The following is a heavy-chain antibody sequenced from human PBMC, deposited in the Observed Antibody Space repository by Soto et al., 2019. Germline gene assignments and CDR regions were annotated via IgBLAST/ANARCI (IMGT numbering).Heavy chain of an antibody. D-gene: IGHD2-15*01. CDR1: GGTFSSYT. Sequence: QVQLVQSGAEVKKPGSSVKVSCKASGGTFSSYTISWVRQAPGQGLEWMGRIIPILGIANYEPKFQGRVTITADKSTSTGYMELSSVRFEDRAVYYCARDRSRAEIVVVVAARNDAFDIWGQGTMVTVSS. CDR2: IIPILGIA. J-gene: IGHJ3*02. V-gene: IGHV1-69*08. CDR3: ARDRSRAEIVVVVAARNDAFDI.